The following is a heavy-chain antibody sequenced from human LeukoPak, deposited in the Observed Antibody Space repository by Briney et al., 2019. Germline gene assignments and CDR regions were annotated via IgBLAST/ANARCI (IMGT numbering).Heavy chain of an antibody. D-gene: IGHD1-1*01. V-gene: IGHV1-46*01. Sequence: ASVKVSRKASGYTFTTYHMHWVRQGPGQGLEWMGIINPSGGSATYAQRFRGRVTMTSDTSTGTVYMELRSLTSEDTAMYYCARDHSPPATSVGTTYYFDYWGQGTLVTVSS. CDR3: ARDHSPPATSVGTTYYFDY. CDR2: INPSGGSA. CDR1: GYTFTTYH. J-gene: IGHJ4*02.